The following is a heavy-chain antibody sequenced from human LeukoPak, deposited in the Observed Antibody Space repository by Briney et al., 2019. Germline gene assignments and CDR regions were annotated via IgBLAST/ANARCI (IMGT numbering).Heavy chain of an antibody. CDR2: MYLSGTT. V-gene: IGHV4-4*02. CDR1: GDSINSLDM. D-gene: IGHD3-22*01. Sequence: SGTLSLTCTVSGDSINSLDMWSWVRQPPGKGLEWIGEMYLSGTTHSNPSVKSRVTISIDKSKNQFFLNLSSVTAADTAVYYCAGLVGRYSSGLYYYYFDYWGQGTLVTVSS. J-gene: IGHJ4*02. CDR3: AGLVGRYSSGLYYYYFDY.